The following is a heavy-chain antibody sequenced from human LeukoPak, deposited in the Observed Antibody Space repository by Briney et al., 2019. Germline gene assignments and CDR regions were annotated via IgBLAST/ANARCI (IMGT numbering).Heavy chain of an antibody. Sequence: SSQTLSLTCAISGDSVSSISVAWNWIRQSPSRGLEWLGRTYYRSKWYYEYAVSVKSRINISPDTSKNQFSLQLTSVTPEDTAVYHCSLARSEYHYGMDVWGQGTTVTVSS. CDR3: SLARSEYHYGMDV. CDR1: GDSVSSISVA. CDR2: TYYRSKWYY. J-gene: IGHJ6*02. V-gene: IGHV6-1*01.